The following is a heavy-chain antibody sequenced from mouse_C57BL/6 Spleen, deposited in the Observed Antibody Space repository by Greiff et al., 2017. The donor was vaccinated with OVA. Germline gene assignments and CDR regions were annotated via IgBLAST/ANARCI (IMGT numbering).Heavy chain of an antibody. J-gene: IGHJ2*01. D-gene: IGHD1-1*01. CDR1: GYTFTDYY. CDR3: ERALPVVAEDYFDD. CDR2: IYPGSGNT. V-gene: IGHV1-76*01. Sequence: VQLQQSGAELVRPGASVKLSCKASGYTFTDYYINWVKQRPGQGLEWIARIYPGSGNTYYNEKFQGSATLTAEKSSSTAYMQLSSLSSDDSAVYICERALPVVAEDYFDDWGQGTTVTVSS.